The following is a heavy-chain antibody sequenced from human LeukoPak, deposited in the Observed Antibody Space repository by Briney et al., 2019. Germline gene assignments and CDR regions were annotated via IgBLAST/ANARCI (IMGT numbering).Heavy chain of an antibody. CDR3: ARRWGIAVAGTYYFDY. V-gene: IGHV4-39*01. Sequence: SETLSLTCTVSGGSISSSSSYWGWIRQPPGKGLEWIGSIYYSGSTYYNPSLKSRVTISVDTSKNQFSLKLSSVTAADTAVYYCARRWGIAVAGTYYFDYWGQGTLVTVPS. J-gene: IGHJ4*02. CDR2: IYYSGST. CDR1: GGSISSSSSY. D-gene: IGHD6-19*01.